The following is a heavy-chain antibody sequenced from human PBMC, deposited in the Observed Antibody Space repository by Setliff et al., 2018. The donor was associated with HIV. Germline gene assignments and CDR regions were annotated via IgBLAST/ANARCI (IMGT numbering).Heavy chain of an antibody. CDR2: IKQDGSEK. D-gene: IGHD6-19*01. Sequence: QPGGSLRLSCAASGFTFSNYWMSWVRQAPGKGLEWVANIKQDGSEKNYVDSVKGRFTISRDNAKNSLYLQMNSLRAEDTAVYYCARDSGQGSGWPQNAFDIWGQGTVVTVSS. CDR3: ARDSGQGSGWPQNAFDI. CDR1: GFTFSNYW. J-gene: IGHJ3*02. V-gene: IGHV3-7*01.